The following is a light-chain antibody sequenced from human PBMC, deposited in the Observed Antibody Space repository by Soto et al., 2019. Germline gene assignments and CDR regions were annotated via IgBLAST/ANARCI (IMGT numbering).Light chain of an antibody. CDR2: GAS. CDR1: QSFRGL. V-gene: IGKV3-20*01. J-gene: IGKJ5*01. Sequence: EVVLTQYPVSLCLSPREGATLSCRASQSFRGLLAWYQQKPGQAPRLLIYGASSRATGIPDRFSGSGSGTDFTLTISRLEPEDFAVYYCQQYGSSLITFGQGTRLEI. CDR3: QQYGSSLIT.